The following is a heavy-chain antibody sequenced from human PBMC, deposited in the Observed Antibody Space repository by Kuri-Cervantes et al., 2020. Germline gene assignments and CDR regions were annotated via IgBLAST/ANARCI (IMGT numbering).Heavy chain of an antibody. Sequence: GGSLRLSCATSGFTFSNYAMHWVRQPPGKGLEWVAVISYDGSNKYYADSVKGRFTISRANARNSLYLQMNSLRAEDTAVYYCARVAGGATLNAAYWGQGTLVTVSS. CDR3: ARVAGGATLNAAY. CDR1: GFTFSNYA. J-gene: IGHJ4*02. D-gene: IGHD1-26*01. CDR2: ISYDGSNK. V-gene: IGHV3-30*12.